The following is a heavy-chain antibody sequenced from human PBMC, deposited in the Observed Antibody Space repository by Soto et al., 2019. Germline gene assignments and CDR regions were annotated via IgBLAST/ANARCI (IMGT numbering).Heavy chain of an antibody. CDR1: GYTFNNYD. J-gene: IGHJ5*01. CDR3: TRAYGAETFDF. CDR2: MNPNSGNT. V-gene: IGHV1-8*02. D-gene: IGHD3-10*01. Sequence: ASVKVSCKASGYTFNNYDIHWVRQAPGHGLEWMGWMNPNSGNTGYAQNFRGRVTLTQNTAIGTAYMELSSLRSDDTATYYCTRAYGAETFDFWGQGTRVTVS.